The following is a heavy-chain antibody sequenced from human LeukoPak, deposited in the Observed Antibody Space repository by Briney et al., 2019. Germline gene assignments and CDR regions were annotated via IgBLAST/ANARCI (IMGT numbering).Heavy chain of an antibody. Sequence: GGSLRLSCAASGFTFSSYEMNWARQAPGKGLEWLSYISSSGGTIHYADSVKGRFTLSRDNAKDTLYLQMNSLRAKTTPVYYCARASYHDSSGYGPNYGGRGKRATVTTSS. J-gene: IGHJ6*04. CDR2: ISSSGGTI. CDR1: GFTFSSYE. D-gene: IGHD3-22*01. CDR3: ARASYHDSSGYGPNYGG. V-gene: IGHV3-48*03.